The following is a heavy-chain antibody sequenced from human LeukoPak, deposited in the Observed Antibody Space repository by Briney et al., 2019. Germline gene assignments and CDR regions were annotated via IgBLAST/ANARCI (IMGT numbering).Heavy chain of an antibody. CDR3: AGGIYDYGDFNFDY. J-gene: IGHJ4*02. V-gene: IGHV3-21*01. D-gene: IGHD4-17*01. Sequence: GGSLRLSCAASGFTFSSYSMNWVRQAPGKGLEWVSSISSSSSYIYYADSVKGRFTISRDNAKNSLYLQMNSLRAEDTAVYYCAGGIYDYGDFNFDYWGQGTLVTVSS. CDR2: ISSSSSYI. CDR1: GFTFSSYS.